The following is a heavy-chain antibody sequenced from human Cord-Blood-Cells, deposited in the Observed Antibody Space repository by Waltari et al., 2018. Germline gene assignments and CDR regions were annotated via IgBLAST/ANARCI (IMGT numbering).Heavy chain of an antibody. CDR3: ATVVPNYDSSGLDI. Sequence: QVQMVQAGAAVKKPGASVKVSCKDSGYTLTELSMLWGRQAPGKGLEWMGGFDPEDGETIYAQKFQGRVTMTEDTSTDTAYMELSSLRSEDTAVYYCATVVPNYDSSGLDIWGQGTMVTVSS. V-gene: IGHV1-24*01. D-gene: IGHD3-22*01. CDR2: FDPEDGET. CDR1: GYTLTELS. J-gene: IGHJ3*02.